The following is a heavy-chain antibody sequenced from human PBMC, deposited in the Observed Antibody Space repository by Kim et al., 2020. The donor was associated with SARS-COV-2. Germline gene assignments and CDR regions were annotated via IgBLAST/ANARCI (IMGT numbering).Heavy chain of an antibody. V-gene: IGHV1-18*01. CDR3: ASSRIAAAGTDAFDI. J-gene: IGHJ3*02. D-gene: IGHD6-13*01. Sequence: QKLQGRVTMPTDTSTSTAYMELRSLRSDDTAVYYCASSRIAAAGTDAFDIWGQGTMVTVSS.